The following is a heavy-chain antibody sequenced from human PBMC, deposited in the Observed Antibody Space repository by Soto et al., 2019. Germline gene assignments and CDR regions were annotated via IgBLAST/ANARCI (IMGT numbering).Heavy chain of an antibody. J-gene: IGHJ6*02. CDR3: AVSQVAPPDYFYGMDV. CDR2: IIPIFGTA. V-gene: IGHV1-69*01. D-gene: IGHD3-3*02. CDR1: GGTFSSYA. Sequence: QVQLVQSGAEVKKPGSSVKVSCKASGGTFSSYAISWVRQAPGQGLEWMGGIIPIFGTANYAQKFQGRVTITADESPSTAYMELGSPRSEDTAVYFCAVSQVAPPDYFYGMDVWGQGTTVTVSS.